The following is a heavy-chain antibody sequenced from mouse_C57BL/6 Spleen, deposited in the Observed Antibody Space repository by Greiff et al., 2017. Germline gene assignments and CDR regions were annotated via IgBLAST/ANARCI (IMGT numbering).Heavy chain of an antibody. Sequence: VQLQQSGAELVRPGASVTLSCKASGYTFTDYEMHWVKQTPVHGLEWIGSFDPETGGIAYNQKFKGKAILTAAKSSSTAYMELRRLASEDSAVYYCTRNPVYYSNPVCCDYWGQGTTLTVSS. CDR3: TRNPVYYSNPVCCDY. CDR1: GYTFTDYE. D-gene: IGHD2-5*01. V-gene: IGHV1-15*01. CDR2: FDPETGGI. J-gene: IGHJ2*01.